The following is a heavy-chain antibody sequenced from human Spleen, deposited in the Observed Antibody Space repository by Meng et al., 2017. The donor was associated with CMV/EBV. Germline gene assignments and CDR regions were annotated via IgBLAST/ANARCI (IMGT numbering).Heavy chain of an antibody. J-gene: IGHJ5*02. CDR1: GYTFTRYG. CDR2: ISVYSGST. V-gene: IGHV1-18*01. CDR3: ARINANTRGWFDP. Sequence: CKASGYTFTRYGINWVRQAPGQGLEWMGWISVYSGSTKYAQKVQGRVTMTTDTSTSTAYMELSNLTSDDTAIYYCARINANTRGWFDPWGQGSLVTVSS. D-gene: IGHD3-10*01.